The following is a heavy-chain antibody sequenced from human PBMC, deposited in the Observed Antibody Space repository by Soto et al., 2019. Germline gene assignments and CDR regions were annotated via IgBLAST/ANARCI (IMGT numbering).Heavy chain of an antibody. V-gene: IGHV3-11*06. CDR2: ISSSSSYT. Sequence: GGSLRLSCAASGFTFSDYYMSWIRQAPGKGLEWVSYISSSSSYTNYADSVKGRFTISRDNAKNSLYLQMNSLRAEDTAVYYCARGPTYYYDSSGSRGALGYSGQGNLGTGSS. D-gene: IGHD3-22*01. CDR3: ARGPTYYYDSSGSRGALGY. J-gene: IGHJ4*02. CDR1: GFTFSDYY.